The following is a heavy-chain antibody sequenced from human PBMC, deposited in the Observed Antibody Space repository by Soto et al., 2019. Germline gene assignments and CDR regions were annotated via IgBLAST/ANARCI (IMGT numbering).Heavy chain of an antibody. V-gene: IGHV4-34*01. J-gene: IGHJ6*01. Sequence: PSETLSLTCAVYGGSFSGYYWSWIRQPPGKGLEWIGEINHSGSTNYNPSLKSRVTISVDTSKNQFSLKLSSVTAADTAVYYCARSLVNYXDILTGYYGYYYYGMDVWGQGTTVTVSS. CDR1: GGSFSGYY. CDR2: INHSGST. CDR3: ARSLVNYXDILTGYYGYYYYGMDV. D-gene: IGHD3-9*01.